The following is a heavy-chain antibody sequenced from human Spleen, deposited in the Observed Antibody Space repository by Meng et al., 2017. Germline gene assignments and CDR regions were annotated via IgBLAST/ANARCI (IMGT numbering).Heavy chain of an antibody. D-gene: IGHD1-14*01. V-gene: IGHV1-69*08. Sequence: SVKVSCKASGGTLNMYTISWVRQAPGQGLEWMGRIISVANTPNYAQRFQGRITLTADESTSTAYMELSSLRSEDTAVYYCARFPTGHTSRPHWFDPWGQGTLVTVSS. J-gene: IGHJ5*02. CDR3: ARFPTGHTSRPHWFDP. CDR1: GGTLNMYT. CDR2: IISVANTP.